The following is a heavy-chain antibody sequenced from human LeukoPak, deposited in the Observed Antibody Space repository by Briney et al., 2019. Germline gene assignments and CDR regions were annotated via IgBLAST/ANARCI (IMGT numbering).Heavy chain of an antibody. D-gene: IGHD4-11*01. J-gene: IGHJ4*02. CDR2: IYSGGST. CDR1: GFTVSSNY. V-gene: IGHV3-66*01. Sequence: GGSLRLSCAASGFTVSSNYMSWVRQAPGKGLEWVSVIYSGGSTYYADSVKGRFTISRDNSKNTLYLQMNSLRAEDTAVYYCARERDTTGASGTEFDYWGQGALVTVS. CDR3: ARERDTTGASGTEFDY.